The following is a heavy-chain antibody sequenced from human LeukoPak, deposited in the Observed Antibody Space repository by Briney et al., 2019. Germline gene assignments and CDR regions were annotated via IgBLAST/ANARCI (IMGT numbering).Heavy chain of an antibody. J-gene: IGHJ4*02. Sequence: GGSLRLSCAASGFTFSSYAMXWVRQAPXXXXXXXSAISGSGGSTYYADSVKGRFTISRDNSKNTLYLQMNSLRAEDTAVYYCAKDSRGSYYKVYWGQGTLVTVSS. V-gene: IGHV3-23*01. CDR3: AKDSRGSYYKVY. D-gene: IGHD1-26*01. CDR1: GFTFSSYA. CDR2: ISGSGGST.